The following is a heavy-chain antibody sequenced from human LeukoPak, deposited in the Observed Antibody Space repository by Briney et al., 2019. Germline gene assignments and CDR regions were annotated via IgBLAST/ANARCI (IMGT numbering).Heavy chain of an antibody. Sequence: PSETLSLTCTVSGGSISSGGYSWSWIRQPPGKGLEWIGYIYHSGSTYYNPSLKSRVTISVDRSKNQFSLKLSSVTAAGTAVYYCARAPYYDFWSGRYYFDYWGQGTLVTVSS. D-gene: IGHD3-3*01. J-gene: IGHJ4*02. CDR3: ARAPYYDFWSGRYYFDY. CDR2: IYHSGST. CDR1: GGSISSGGYS. V-gene: IGHV4-30-2*01.